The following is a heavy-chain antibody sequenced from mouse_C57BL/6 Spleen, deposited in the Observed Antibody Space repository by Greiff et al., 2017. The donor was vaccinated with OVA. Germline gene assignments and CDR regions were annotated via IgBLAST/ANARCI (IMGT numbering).Heavy chain of an antibody. J-gene: IGHJ2*01. V-gene: IGHV1-50*01. Sequence: VQLQQPGAELVKPGASVKLSCKASGYTFTSYWMQWVKQRPGQGLEWIGEIDPSDSYTNYNQKFKGKATLTVDTSSSTAYMQLSSLTSEDSAVYYCARITTGLFDYWGKGTTLTVSS. CDR2: IDPSDSYT. CDR3: ARITTGLFDY. CDR1: GYTFTSYW. D-gene: IGHD1-1*01.